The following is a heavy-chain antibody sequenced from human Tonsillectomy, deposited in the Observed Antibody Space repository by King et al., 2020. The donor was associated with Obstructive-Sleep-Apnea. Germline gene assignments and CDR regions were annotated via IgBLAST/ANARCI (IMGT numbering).Heavy chain of an antibody. V-gene: IGHV3-23*04. CDR3: AKDRYKSCSSTSCYFSDY. Sequence: EVQLVESGGGLVQPGGSLRLSCAASGFTFSSYAMSWVRQAPGKGLEWVSAISGSGGSTYYADSVKGRFTISRDNSKNTLYLQMNSLRAEDTAVYYCAKDRYKSCSSTSCYFSDYWGQGTLVTVSS. CDR2: ISGSGGST. CDR1: GFTFSSYA. D-gene: IGHD2-2*01. J-gene: IGHJ4*02.